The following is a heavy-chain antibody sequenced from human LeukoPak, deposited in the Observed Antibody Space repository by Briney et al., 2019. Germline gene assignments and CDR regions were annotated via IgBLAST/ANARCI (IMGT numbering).Heavy chain of an antibody. CDR2: IYSSGRT. CDR3: ARDWGVVPSLLNAFDI. CDR1: GGSISSYY. V-gene: IGHV4-4*07. Sequence: SETLSLTCTVSGGSISSYYWSWIRQPAGKGVEWIGRIYSSGRTNYNTSLKRRVTISVDTSKKQFSLKQSSMTAAATAVYYCARDWGVVPSLLNAFDIWGQGTMVTVSS. D-gene: IGHD2-2*01. J-gene: IGHJ3*02.